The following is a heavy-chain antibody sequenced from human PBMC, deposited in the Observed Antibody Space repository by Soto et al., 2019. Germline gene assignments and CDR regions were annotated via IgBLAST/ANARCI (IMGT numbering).Heavy chain of an antibody. D-gene: IGHD3-10*01. CDR2: ISGSGGST. J-gene: IGHJ4*02. Sequence: EVQLLESGGGLVQPGGSLRLSCAASGFTFSSYAMSWVRQAPGKGLEWVSAISGSGGSTYYADSVKGRFTISRDNSKNTLYLQMYSLRAEDTAVYYCAKDGSGSYYKPLFFDYWGQGTLVTVSS. CDR3: AKDGSGSYYKPLFFDY. CDR1: GFTFSSYA. V-gene: IGHV3-23*01.